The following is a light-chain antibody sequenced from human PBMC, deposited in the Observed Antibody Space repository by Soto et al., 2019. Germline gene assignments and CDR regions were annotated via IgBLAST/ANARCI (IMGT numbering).Light chain of an antibody. CDR3: QQYNSYLYT. Sequence: DIQMTQAPSTLSASVGDRVTITCRASQSISSWLAWYQQKPGKAPKLLIYKASSLESGVPSRFSGSGYGTEFTRTISSLQPDDFATYYCQQYNSYLYTVGKGNKLEIK. CDR2: KAS. CDR1: QSISSW. V-gene: IGKV1-5*03. J-gene: IGKJ2*01.